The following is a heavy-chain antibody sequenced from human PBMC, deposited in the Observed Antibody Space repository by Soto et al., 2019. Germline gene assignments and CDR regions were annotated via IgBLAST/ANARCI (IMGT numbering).Heavy chain of an antibody. V-gene: IGHV1-3*01. CDR3: ARRDSCSGGSCYPYYYYGMDV. Sequence: ASVKVSCKASGYTFTSYAMHWVRQAPGQRLEWMGWINAGNGNTKYSQKFQGRVTITRDTSASTAYMELSSLRSEDTAVYYCARRDSCSGGSCYPYYYYGMDVWGQGTTVTVSS. CDR1: GYTFTSYA. D-gene: IGHD2-15*01. J-gene: IGHJ6*02. CDR2: INAGNGNT.